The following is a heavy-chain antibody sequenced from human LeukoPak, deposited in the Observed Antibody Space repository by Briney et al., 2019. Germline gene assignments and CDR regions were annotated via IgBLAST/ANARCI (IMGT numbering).Heavy chain of an antibody. Sequence: GGSLRLSCVASGYTFSSFSINWVRQAPGKGLEWVSSISVRSNYIYYADSVRGRFIISRDDARNSLYLQMDSLRGDETAVYYCARLRRNSDSSGYYYYYDYWGQGTLVTVSS. D-gene: IGHD3-22*01. CDR1: GYTFSSFS. CDR2: ISVRSNYI. J-gene: IGHJ4*02. CDR3: ARLRRNSDSSGYYYYYDY. V-gene: IGHV3-21*01.